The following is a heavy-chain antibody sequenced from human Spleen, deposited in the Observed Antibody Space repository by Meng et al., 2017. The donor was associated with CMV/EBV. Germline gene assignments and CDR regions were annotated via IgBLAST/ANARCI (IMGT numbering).Heavy chain of an antibody. Sequence: GSLRLSCTVSRGSISSSVYFWGWIRQPPGKGLEWIGSIYYGGSTYYNSSLRSRVTMSVDTSKNQFSLKLSSVTAADTANYYCARDRSPQRFGMDVWGQGTTVTVSS. D-gene: IGHD2-2*01. CDR2: IYYGGST. J-gene: IGHJ6*02. V-gene: IGHV4-39*07. CDR3: ARDRSPQRFGMDV. CDR1: RGSISSSVYF.